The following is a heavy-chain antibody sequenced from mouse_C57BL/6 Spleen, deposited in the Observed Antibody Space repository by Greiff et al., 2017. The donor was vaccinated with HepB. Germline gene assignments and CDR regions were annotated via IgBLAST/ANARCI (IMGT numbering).Heavy chain of an antibody. J-gene: IGHJ3*01. D-gene: IGHD1-1*01. CDR1: GYSITSGYY. CDR3: ASPSTPPSRGFAY. Sequence: EVQLVESGPGLVKPSQSLSLTCSVTGYSITSGYYWNWIRQFPGNKLEWMGYISYDGSNNYNPSLKNRISITRDTSKNQFFLKLNSVTTEDTATYYCASPSTPPSRGFAYWGQGTLVTVSA. V-gene: IGHV3-6*01. CDR2: ISYDGSN.